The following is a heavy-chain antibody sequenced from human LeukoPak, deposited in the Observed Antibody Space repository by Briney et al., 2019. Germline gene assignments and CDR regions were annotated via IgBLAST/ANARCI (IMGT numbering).Heavy chain of an antibody. J-gene: IGHJ3*02. CDR1: GFTFSAYA. Sequence: TGGSLRLSCEASGFTFSAYAMTWVRQAPGKGLEWVSSISGSGGSTYYADSVKGRFTISRDNSKNTLYLQINSLRAEDTAVYYCAKQWRGTGDAFDIWGQGTLVTVSS. V-gene: IGHV3-23*01. CDR3: AKQWRGTGDAFDI. D-gene: IGHD3/OR15-3a*01. CDR2: ISGSGGST.